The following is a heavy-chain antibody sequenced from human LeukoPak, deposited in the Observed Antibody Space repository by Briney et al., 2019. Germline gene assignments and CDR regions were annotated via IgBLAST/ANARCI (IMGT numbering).Heavy chain of an antibody. D-gene: IGHD6-19*01. J-gene: IGHJ4*02. V-gene: IGHV1-8*03. CDR2: MNPNSGNT. Sequence: ASVTVSCKASGYTFTSYDINWVRQATGQGLEWMGWMNPNSGNTGYPQKFQGRVTITRNTSISTAYMELSSLRSEDTAVYYCARGVVRGGWYHLFDYWGQGTLVTVSS. CDR3: ARGVVRGGWYHLFDY. CDR1: GYTFTSYD.